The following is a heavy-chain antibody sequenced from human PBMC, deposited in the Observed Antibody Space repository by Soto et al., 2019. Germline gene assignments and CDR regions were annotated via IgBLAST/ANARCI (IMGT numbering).Heavy chain of an antibody. CDR1: GFTFSSYG. CDR3: AKPGVGATRRTYYFDY. Sequence: PGGSLRLSCAASGFTFSSYGMHWVRQAPGKGLEWVAVISYDGSNKYYADSVKGRFTISRDNSKNTLYLQMNSLRAEDTAVYYCAKPGVGATRRTYYFDYWGQGTLVTVSS. V-gene: IGHV3-30*18. D-gene: IGHD1-26*01. J-gene: IGHJ4*02. CDR2: ISYDGSNK.